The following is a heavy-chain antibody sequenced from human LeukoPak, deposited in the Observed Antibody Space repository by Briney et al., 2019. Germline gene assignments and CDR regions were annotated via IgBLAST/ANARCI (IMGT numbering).Heavy chain of an antibody. D-gene: IGHD3-3*01. J-gene: IGHJ4*02. CDR1: GFTFTAYA. V-gene: IGHV3-23*01. Sequence: GSLRLSCAASGFTFTAYAMTWVRQAPGKGLDWVSAISGNGLTTYYADSVKGRFTISRDNSKNTVYLQMDSLRADDTAVYYCAKVAEWSKKNFDYWGQGTLVTVSS. CDR2: ISGNGLTT. CDR3: AKVAEWSKKNFDY.